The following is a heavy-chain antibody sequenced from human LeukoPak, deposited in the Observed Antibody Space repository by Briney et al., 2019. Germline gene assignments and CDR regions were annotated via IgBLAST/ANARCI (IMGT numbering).Heavy chain of an antibody. J-gene: IGHJ4*02. D-gene: IGHD6-19*01. CDR2: ISGSGGST. Sequence: GGSLRLSCAASGFTFSSYAMSWVRQAPGKGLEWVSAISGSGGSTYYADSVKGRFPSSRDNSKNTLYLQMNSLRAEHTAVYYCAKDGGSSGWYDWVDYWGQGTLVTVSS. V-gene: IGHV3-23*01. CDR3: AKDGGSSGWYDWVDY. CDR1: GFTFSSYA.